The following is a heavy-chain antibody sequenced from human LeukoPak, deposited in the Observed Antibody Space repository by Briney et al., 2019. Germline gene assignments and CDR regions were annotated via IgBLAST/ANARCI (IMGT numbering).Heavy chain of an antibody. CDR3: ARELFRGPPTRGS. Sequence: ASVKVSCKASGYAFTGYYMHWVRQAPGQGLEWMGWINPDSGDINLAQKFQGRVTMTRDTSISTAYMELSRLISDDTAIYYCARELFRGPPTRGSWGQGTLVTVSS. CDR2: INPDSGDI. V-gene: IGHV1-2*02. CDR1: GYAFTGYY. J-gene: IGHJ5*02. D-gene: IGHD1-26*01.